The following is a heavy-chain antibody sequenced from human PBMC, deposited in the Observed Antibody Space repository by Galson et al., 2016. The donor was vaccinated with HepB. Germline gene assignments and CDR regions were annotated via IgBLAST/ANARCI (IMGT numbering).Heavy chain of an antibody. CDR3: ARTSGSYFDY. D-gene: IGHD6-19*01. V-gene: IGHV1-69*13. J-gene: IGHJ4*02. CDR1: GGTFSSYA. Sequence: SVKVSCKASGGTFSSYAISWVRQAPGQGLEWMGRIILRFGTAEDAQKFQGRVTITADESTSTAYMELSSLRSEDTAVYYCARTSGSYFDYWGQGTLVTVSS. CDR2: IILRFGTA.